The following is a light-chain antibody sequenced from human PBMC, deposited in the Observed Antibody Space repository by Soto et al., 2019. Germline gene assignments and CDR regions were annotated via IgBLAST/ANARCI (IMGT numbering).Light chain of an antibody. Sequence: QSALTQPASVSVSPGQSITISCTGTSSDVGGYNYVSWYQQHPGKAPKLMIYDVSNRPSGVSNRFSGSKSGNTASLTISGLHAEDETDYDCSSYTSTSTRDVFGTGTKLTVL. CDR3: SSYTSTSTRDV. V-gene: IGLV2-14*01. J-gene: IGLJ1*01. CDR2: DVS. CDR1: SSDVGGYNY.